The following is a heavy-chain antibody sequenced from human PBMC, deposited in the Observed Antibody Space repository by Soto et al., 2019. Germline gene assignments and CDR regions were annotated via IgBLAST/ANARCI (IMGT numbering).Heavy chain of an antibody. Sequence: SVKVSCKASGFTFTISSMQWVRQARGQRLEWIGWIVVGSGNTNYAQKFQERVTITRDMSTSTAYMELSSLRSEDTAVYYCAAEPIAVAGTSGDFDYWGQGTLVT. D-gene: IGHD6-19*01. CDR3: AAEPIAVAGTSGDFDY. CDR1: GFTFTISS. V-gene: IGHV1-58*02. CDR2: IVVGSGNT. J-gene: IGHJ4*02.